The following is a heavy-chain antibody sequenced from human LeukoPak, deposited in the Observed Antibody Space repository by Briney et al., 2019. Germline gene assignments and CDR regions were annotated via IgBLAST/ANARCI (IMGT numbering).Heavy chain of an antibody. Sequence: GASVKVSCKASGYTFTSYGISWVRQAPGQGLEWMGWINPNSGGTNYAQKFQGRVTMTRDTSISTAYMELSRLRSDDTAVYYCARRNGLAAFDIWGQGTMVTVSS. J-gene: IGHJ3*02. V-gene: IGHV1-2*02. D-gene: IGHD2-8*01. CDR3: ARRNGLAAFDI. CDR2: INPNSGGT. CDR1: GYTFTSYG.